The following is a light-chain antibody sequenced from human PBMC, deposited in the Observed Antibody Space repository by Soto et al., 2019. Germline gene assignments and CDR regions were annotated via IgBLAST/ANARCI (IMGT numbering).Light chain of an antibody. CDR3: QQYVSSPWT. Sequence: EMVLTQSPGTMSLSPGERATLSCRASQSISSSYLAWYQQKPGQAPRPLIYGASSRATGIPDRFSGSGSGTDFTLTISRLEPEDFAVYYCQQYVSSPWTFGQGTKVEIK. V-gene: IGKV3-20*01. CDR1: QSISSSY. J-gene: IGKJ1*01. CDR2: GAS.